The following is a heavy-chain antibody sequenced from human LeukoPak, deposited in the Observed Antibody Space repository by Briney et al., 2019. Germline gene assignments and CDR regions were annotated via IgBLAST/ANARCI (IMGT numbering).Heavy chain of an antibody. CDR2: ISPYNSHR. CDR3: ANVAKGRYFFYYMDV. D-gene: IGHD2-15*01. CDR1: GHSSNTFG. V-gene: IGHV1-18*01. J-gene: IGHJ6*03. Sequence: ASVTVSCKASGHSSNTFGITWVRQAPGQGLEWIGWISPYNSHRKYQGRVNMTTDTSTTTSYMELRSLRSDDTAVYFCANVAKGRYFFYYMDVWGKGTTVTVS.